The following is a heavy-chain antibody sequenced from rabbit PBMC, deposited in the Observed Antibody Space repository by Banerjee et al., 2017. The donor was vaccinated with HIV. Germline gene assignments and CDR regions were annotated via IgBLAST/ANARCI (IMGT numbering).Heavy chain of an antibody. D-gene: IGHD4-2*01. CDR2: IYVGSSGST. V-gene: IGHV1S40*01. CDR3: ARDWAGSGGGNFNL. Sequence: QSLEESGGDLVKPGASLTLTCTASGFTISSYHMCWVRQAPGKGLEWIACIYVGSSGSTYYPNSAKGRFTISKTSTTAVTLQMTSLTAADTAAYYCARDWAGSGGGNFNLWGQGTLVTVS. CDR1: GFTISSYH. J-gene: IGHJ4*01.